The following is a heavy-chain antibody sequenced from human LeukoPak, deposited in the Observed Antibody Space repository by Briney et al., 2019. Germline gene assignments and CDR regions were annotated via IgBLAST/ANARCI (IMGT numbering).Heavy chain of an antibody. Sequence: VASVKVSCKASGYTFTGYYMHWVRQAPGQGLEWMGIINPSGGSTSYAQKFQGRVTMTRDMSTSTVYMELSSLRSEDTAVYYCARGGISILTGYYWKVDYWGQGTLVTVSS. CDR2: INPSGGST. J-gene: IGHJ4*02. D-gene: IGHD3-9*01. CDR3: ARGGISILTGYYWKVDY. V-gene: IGHV1-46*01. CDR1: GYTFTGYY.